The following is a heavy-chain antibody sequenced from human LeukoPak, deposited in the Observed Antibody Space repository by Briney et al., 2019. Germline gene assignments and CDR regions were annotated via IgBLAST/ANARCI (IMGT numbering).Heavy chain of an antibody. CDR1: GFTFSSYA. V-gene: IGHV3-23*01. J-gene: IGHJ4*02. D-gene: IGHD2-21*02. CDR3: AKVAYCGGDCYSFAY. CDR2: ISGSGRST. Sequence: GGSLGLSCAASGFTFSSYAMSWVRQAPGKGLEWVSAISGSGRSTYYADSVKGRFTISRDNSKNTLYLQMNSLRAEDTAVYYCAKVAYCGGDCYSFAYWGQGTLVTVS.